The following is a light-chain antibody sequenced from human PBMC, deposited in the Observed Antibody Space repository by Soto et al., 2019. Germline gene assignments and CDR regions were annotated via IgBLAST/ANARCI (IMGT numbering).Light chain of an antibody. CDR1: QSVSNNC. J-gene: IGKJ2*01. Sequence: EIVLTQSPGTLSLSPGERTTLSCRASQSVSNNCLAWYQQKPGQAPRLLIYGASSRATAIPDGFSGSGSGTDFSLTIRRLEPGDFAVYYGEQCGSSPYTFGQGTKLEIK. V-gene: IGKV3-20*01. CDR2: GAS. CDR3: EQCGSSPYT.